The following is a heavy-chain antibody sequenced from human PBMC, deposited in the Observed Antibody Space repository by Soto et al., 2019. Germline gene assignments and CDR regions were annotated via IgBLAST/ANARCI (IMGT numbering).Heavy chain of an antibody. CDR3: ARDLDYDFWSVYFSPIDY. Sequence: ASVKVSCKASGYTFTSYGISWVRQAPGQGLEWMGWISAYNGNTNYAQKHQGRVTMTTDTSTSTAYMELRSLRSDDTAVYYSARDLDYDFWSVYFSPIDYWGQGTLVTVSS. CDR1: GYTFTSYG. CDR2: ISAYNGNT. J-gene: IGHJ4*02. D-gene: IGHD3-3*01. V-gene: IGHV1-18*01.